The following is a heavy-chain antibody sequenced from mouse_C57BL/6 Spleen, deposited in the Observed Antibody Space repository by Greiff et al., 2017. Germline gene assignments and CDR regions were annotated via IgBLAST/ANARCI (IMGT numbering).Heavy chain of an antibody. V-gene: IGHV1-64*01. J-gene: IGHJ2*01. D-gene: IGHD2-4*01. CDR2: IHPNRGST. CDR3: ARDEDYDYDAYYFDY. CDR1: GYTFTSYW. Sequence: QVQLQQPGAELVKPGASVKLSCKASGYTFTSYWMHWVKQRPGQGLEWIGMIHPNRGSTNYNEKFKSKATLTVDKSSSTAYMQRSSLTSVDSAVYCCARDEDYDYDAYYFDYWGQGTTLTVCS.